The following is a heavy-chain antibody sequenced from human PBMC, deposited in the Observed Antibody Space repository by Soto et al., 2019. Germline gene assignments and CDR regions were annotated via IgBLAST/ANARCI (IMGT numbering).Heavy chain of an antibody. D-gene: IGHD6-19*01. Sequence: QVQLVESGGGVVQPGRSLRLSRVASGFSISTYAMHWVRQAPGKGLEWVAVISSDGTNKYYADSVKGRFTIARDNSKNTVYLYINSLGAEDTALFFCAKDKGSSGWYFDHWGQGTLVTVSS. V-gene: IGHV3-30*18. CDR3: AKDKGSSGWYFDH. CDR1: GFSISTYA. J-gene: IGHJ4*02. CDR2: ISSDGTNK.